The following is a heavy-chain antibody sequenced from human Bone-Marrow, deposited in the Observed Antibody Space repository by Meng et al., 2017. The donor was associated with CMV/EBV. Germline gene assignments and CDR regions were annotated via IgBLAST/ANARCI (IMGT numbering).Heavy chain of an antibody. CDR1: GFTFSSYG. CDR2: IRYDGSNK. CDR3: AKRLDYRTNRLDY. J-gene: IGHJ4*01. V-gene: IGHV3-30*02. D-gene: IGHD4-11*01. Sequence: GESLKISCAASGFTFSSYGMHWVRQAPGKGLEWVAFIRYDGSNKYYADSVKGRFTISRDNSKNTLYLQMNSLRAEDTAVYYCAKRLDYRTNRLDYWGHGTLVTVSS.